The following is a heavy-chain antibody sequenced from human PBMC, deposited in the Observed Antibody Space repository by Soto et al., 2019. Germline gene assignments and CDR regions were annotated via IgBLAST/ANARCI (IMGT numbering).Heavy chain of an antibody. V-gene: IGHV3-11*05. D-gene: IGHD3-3*02. CDR1: GFTFNDYY. J-gene: IGHJ4*02. CDR3: ARDPSIRSPPDY. Sequence: QVQLVESGGGFVKPVGSLRLSCAASGFTFNDYYMTWIRQAPGTGLEWVSYISSTGSYTKYADSVKGRFTISRDNAKNSLYLQMDSLRDEDTGIYYCARDPSIRSPPDYWGRGTQVTVSS. CDR2: ISSTGSYT.